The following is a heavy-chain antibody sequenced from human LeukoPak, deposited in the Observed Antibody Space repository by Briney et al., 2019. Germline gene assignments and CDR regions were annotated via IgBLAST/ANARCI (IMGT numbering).Heavy chain of an antibody. D-gene: IGHD3-10*01. Sequence: PGGSLRLSCAASGFTFISYWMSWVRQAPGKGLEWVANIKQDGSEKYYVGSVKGRFTISRDNAKNSLYLQMNSLRAEDTAVYYCARDYYGSGRFFAFDIWGQGTMVTVSS. CDR3: ARDYYGSGRFFAFDI. CDR2: IKQDGSEK. V-gene: IGHV3-7*01. CDR1: GFTFISYW. J-gene: IGHJ3*02.